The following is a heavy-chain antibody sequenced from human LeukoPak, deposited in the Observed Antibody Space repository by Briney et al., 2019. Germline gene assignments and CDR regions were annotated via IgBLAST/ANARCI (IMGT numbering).Heavy chain of an antibody. CDR2: SKDNIDGGTT. V-gene: IGHV3-15*01. CDR3: TTDFSHFDLSSGYYSY. CDR1: GFSLTSAW. Sequence: GGSLRLSCVASGFSLTSAWIVWVRQAPGKGLEWVGRSKDNIDGGTTDLAAPVKGRFTISRDDSRSTVYLQMDSLKTEDTGAHSFTTDFSHFDLSSGYYSYWGLGTLVTVSS. J-gene: IGHJ4*02. D-gene: IGHD3-3*01.